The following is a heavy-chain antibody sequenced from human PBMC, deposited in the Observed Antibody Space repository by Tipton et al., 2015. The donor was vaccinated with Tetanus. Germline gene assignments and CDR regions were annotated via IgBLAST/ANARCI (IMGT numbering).Heavy chain of an antibody. J-gene: IGHJ6*02. CDR1: GGSISSYY. CDR2: INHSGST. D-gene: IGHD1-26*01. Sequence: TLSLTCAVSGGSISSYYWSWIRQPPGKGLEWIGEINHSGSTNYNPSLKSRVTISVDTSKNQFSLKLSSVTAADTAVYYCARGGRVGATTSSSRYYYYGMDVWGQGTTVTVSS. V-gene: IGHV4-34*01. CDR3: ARGGRVGATTSSSRYYYYGMDV.